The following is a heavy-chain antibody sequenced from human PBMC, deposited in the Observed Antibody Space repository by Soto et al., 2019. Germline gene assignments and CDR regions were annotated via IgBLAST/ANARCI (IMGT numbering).Heavy chain of an antibody. J-gene: IGHJ4*02. CDR3: ARAPGGGSGSPQLLDY. D-gene: IGHD3-10*01. Sequence: SETLSLTCTVSGGSVSSGSYYWSWIRQPPGKGLEWIGYIYYSGSTNYNPSLKSRVTISVDTSKNQFSLKLSSVTAADTAVYYCARAPGGGSGSPQLLDYWGQGTLVTVSS. V-gene: IGHV4-61*01. CDR1: GGSVSSGSYY. CDR2: IYYSGST.